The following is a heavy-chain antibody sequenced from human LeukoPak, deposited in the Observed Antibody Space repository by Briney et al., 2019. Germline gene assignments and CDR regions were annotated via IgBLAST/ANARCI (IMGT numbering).Heavy chain of an antibody. V-gene: IGHV4-39*07. Sequence: TSETLSLTCTVSGGSISSSSYYWGWIRQPPGKGLEWIGSIYYSGSTYYNPSLKSRVTISVDTSKNQFSLKLSSVTAADTAVYYCARALVFFDYWGQGTLATVSS. J-gene: IGHJ4*02. CDR3: ARALVFFDY. CDR1: GGSISSSSYY. CDR2: IYYSGST. D-gene: IGHD2-8*02.